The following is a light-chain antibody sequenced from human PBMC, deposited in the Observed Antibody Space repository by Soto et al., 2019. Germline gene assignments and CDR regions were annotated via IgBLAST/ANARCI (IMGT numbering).Light chain of an antibody. CDR2: GAS. J-gene: IGKJ1*01. V-gene: IGKV3-15*01. CDR1: QSVSSN. Sequence: EIVMTQSPATLSVSAGERATLSCRASQSVSSNLAWYQQKPGQAPRLLIYGASTRATGIPARFSGSGSGTEFTLTISSLQSEDFAVYYCQQYNNWPPWTFGQGTRWIS. CDR3: QQYNNWPPWT.